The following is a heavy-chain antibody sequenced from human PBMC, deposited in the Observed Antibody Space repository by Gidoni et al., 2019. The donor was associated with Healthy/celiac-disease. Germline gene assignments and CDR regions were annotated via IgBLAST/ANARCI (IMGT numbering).Heavy chain of an antibody. CDR3: AREGDRDGYILPGDY. CDR1: GYTFTGYY. J-gene: IGHJ4*02. CDR2: INPNSGGT. Sequence: QVQLVQSGAEVKKPGASVKVSCKASGYTFTGYYMHWVRQAPGQGLEWMGCINPNSGGTNYAQKFQGRVTMTRDTSISTAYMELSRLRSDDTAVYYCAREGDRDGYILPGDYWGQGTLVTVSS. V-gene: IGHV1-2*02. D-gene: IGHD5-12*01.